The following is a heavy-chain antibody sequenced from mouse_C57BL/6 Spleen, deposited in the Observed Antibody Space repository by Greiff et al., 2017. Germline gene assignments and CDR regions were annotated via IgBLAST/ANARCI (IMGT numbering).Heavy chain of an antibody. CDR3: ARDDYDYYAMDY. CDR2: IYPRSGNT. J-gene: IGHJ4*01. V-gene: IGHV1-81*01. D-gene: IGHD2-4*01. CDR1: GYTFTSYG. Sequence: QVHVKQSGAELARPGASVKLSCKASGYTFTSYGISWVKQRTGQGLEWIGEIYPRSGNTYYNEKFKGKATLTADKSSSTAYMELRSLTSEDSAVYFCARDDYDYYAMDYWGQGTSVTVSS.